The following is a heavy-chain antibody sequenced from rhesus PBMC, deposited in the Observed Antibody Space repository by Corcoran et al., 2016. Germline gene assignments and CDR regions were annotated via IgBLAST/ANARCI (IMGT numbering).Heavy chain of an antibody. D-gene: IGHD3-16*01. CDR2: INSGGGST. CDR3: AKDRSGSHHWYFDL. J-gene: IGHJ2*01. Sequence: EVQLVETGGGLVQPGGSLKLSCAASGFTFSSYGMSWVRQAPGKGLEWVSAINSGGGSTYYADSVKGRFTISRDNSKNTLSLQMNSLRADDTAVYYCAKDRSGSHHWYFDLWGPGTPITISS. V-gene: IGHV3S5*01. CDR1: GFTFSSYG.